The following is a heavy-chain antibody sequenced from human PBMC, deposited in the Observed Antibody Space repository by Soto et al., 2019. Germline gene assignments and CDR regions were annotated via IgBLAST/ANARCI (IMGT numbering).Heavy chain of an antibody. CDR3: ARRVVGSNYWYFDP. J-gene: IGHJ2*01. D-gene: IGHD2-15*01. CDR1: GGSISPYY. Sequence: QVQLQESGPGLVKPSETLSLTCTVSGGSISPYYWSWIRQPPGKGLEWIGYIYYSGSTNYNPSLTSRVTVSLDTSKNQFSLRLSSVTAADTAVYYCARRVVGSNYWYFDPWGRGTLVTVSS. V-gene: IGHV4-59*08. CDR2: IYYSGST.